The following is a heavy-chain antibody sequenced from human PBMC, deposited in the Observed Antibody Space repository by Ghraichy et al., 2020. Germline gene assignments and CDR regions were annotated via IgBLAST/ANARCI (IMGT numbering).Heavy chain of an antibody. CDR2: INAGNGNT. Sequence: ASVKVSCKTGRAPFCTHVMHFLRVSRLQMVEWMGWINAGNGNTKYSQKFQGRVTITRDTSASTAYMELSSLRSEDTAVYYCARDSRAKGGLRFDPWGQGTLV. CDR1: RAPFCTHV. V-gene: IGHV1-3*01. CDR3: ARDSRAKGGLRFDP. J-gene: IGHJ5*02.